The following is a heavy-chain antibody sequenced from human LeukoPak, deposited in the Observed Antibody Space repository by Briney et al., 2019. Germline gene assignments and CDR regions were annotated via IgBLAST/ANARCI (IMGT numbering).Heavy chain of an antibody. D-gene: IGHD2-15*01. CDR1: GFTFSSYG. CDR2: ISYDGNYK. CDR3: AREYCSGGSCYSSGGPGFDY. J-gene: IGHJ4*02. V-gene: IGHV3-30*03. Sequence: GRSLRLSCAASGFTFSSYGMHWVRQAPGKGLGWVTSISYDGNYKYYADSVKGRFTISRDFSKNTLYLQMNSLRAEDTAVYYCAREYCSGGSCYSSGGPGFDYWGQGTLVTVSS.